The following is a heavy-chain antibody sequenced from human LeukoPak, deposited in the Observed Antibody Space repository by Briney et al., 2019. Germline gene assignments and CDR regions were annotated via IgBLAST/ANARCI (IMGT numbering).Heavy chain of an antibody. CDR3: ARLSELQTFDY. Sequence: GGSLRLSCAASGFTFSDAWMNWVRQAPGKGLEWVSSISSSSSYIYYADSVKGRFTISRDNAKNSLYLQMNSLRAEDTAVYYCARLSELQTFDYWGQGTLVTVSS. CDR2: ISSSSSYI. V-gene: IGHV3-21*01. J-gene: IGHJ4*02. D-gene: IGHD2-15*01. CDR1: GFTFSDAW.